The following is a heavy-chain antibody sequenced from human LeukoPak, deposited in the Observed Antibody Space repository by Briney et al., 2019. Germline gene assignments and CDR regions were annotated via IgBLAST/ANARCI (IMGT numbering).Heavy chain of an antibody. V-gene: IGHV3-30-3*01. D-gene: IGHD4-17*01. Sequence: GALRLSCAASGFTFSSYAMNWVRQAPGKGLEWVAGISYDGGNKYYADSVKGRFTISRDNSKNTLSLQMNSLRTEDTAVYYCARDRTFDYGDYVYYYGMDVWGQGTTVTVSS. CDR3: ARDRTFDYGDYVYYYGMDV. CDR1: GFTFSSYA. J-gene: IGHJ6*02. CDR2: ISYDGGNK.